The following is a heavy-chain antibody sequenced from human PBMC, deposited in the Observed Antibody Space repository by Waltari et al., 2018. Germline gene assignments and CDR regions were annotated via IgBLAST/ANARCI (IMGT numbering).Heavy chain of an antibody. CDR2: IYYSGST. CDR3: AADGGNSGGFDY. J-gene: IGHJ4*02. D-gene: IGHD2-21*02. Sequence: QLQLQESGPGLVKPSETLSLTCTVSGGSISSSSYYWGWIRQPPGKGLAWIGSIYYSGSTYYNPSLKSRVTISVDTSKNQISLKLSSVTAADTAVYYCAADGGNSGGFDYWGQGTLVTVSS. CDR1: GGSISSSSYY. V-gene: IGHV4-39*07.